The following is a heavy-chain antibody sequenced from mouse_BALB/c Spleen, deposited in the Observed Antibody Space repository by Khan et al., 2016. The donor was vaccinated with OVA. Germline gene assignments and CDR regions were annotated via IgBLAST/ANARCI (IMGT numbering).Heavy chain of an antibody. D-gene: IGHD2-4*01. CDR3: ARDDYDEWFAY. J-gene: IGHJ3*01. CDR2: INPYSGAT. V-gene: IGHV1-31*01. Sequence: VQLQQSGPELVKPGASVKISCKASGYSFTGYYMHWVKQSHVKSLEWIGRINPYSGATSYNRNFKDKASLTVLKSSSTAYMELHSLTSEDSAVYYCARDDYDEWFAYGGQGTLVTVSA. CDR1: GYSFTGYY.